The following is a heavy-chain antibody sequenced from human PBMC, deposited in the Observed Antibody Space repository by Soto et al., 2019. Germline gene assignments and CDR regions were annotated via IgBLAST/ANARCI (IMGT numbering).Heavy chain of an antibody. J-gene: IGHJ6*02. CDR3: AKSRYCMDV. CDR1: GFTFSSYA. V-gene: IGHV3-23*01. D-gene: IGHD1-20*01. CDR2: ISGSVGST. Sequence: GGSLRLSCAASGFTFSSYAMSWVRHAPGKGLEWVSAISGSVGSTYYADSVKGRFTISTNNSKNTLYLQVNSLRAEDTAVYYIAKSRYCMDVWGQGTTVTVSS.